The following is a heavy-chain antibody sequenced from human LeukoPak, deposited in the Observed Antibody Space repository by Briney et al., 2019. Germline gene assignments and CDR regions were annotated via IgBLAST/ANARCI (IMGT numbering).Heavy chain of an antibody. D-gene: IGHD2-15*01. CDR3: ARASCSGGSCYSWDRNWFDP. Sequence: SETLSLTCTVSGGSISSGSYYWSWIRQPAGKGLEWIGRIYTSGSTNYNPSLKSRVTISVDTSKNQFSLKLSSVTAADTAVYYCARASCSGGSCYSWDRNWFDPWGQGTLVTVSS. J-gene: IGHJ5*02. V-gene: IGHV4-61*02. CDR1: GGSISSGSYY. CDR2: IYTSGST.